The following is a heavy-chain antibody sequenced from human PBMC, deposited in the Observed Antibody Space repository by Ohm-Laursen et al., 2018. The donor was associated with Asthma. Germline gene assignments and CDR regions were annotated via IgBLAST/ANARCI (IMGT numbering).Heavy chain of an antibody. V-gene: IGHV3-30*03. J-gene: IGHJ6*02. CDR3: ARDTYGMDV. Sequence: SLRLSCSASGFTFSSYGMHWVRQAPGKGLEWVTVISYDGGNKYYADSVKGRFTISRDNAKNSLYLQMNSLRAEDTAVYYCARDTYGMDVWGQGTTVTVSS. CDR1: GFTFSSYG. CDR2: ISYDGGNK.